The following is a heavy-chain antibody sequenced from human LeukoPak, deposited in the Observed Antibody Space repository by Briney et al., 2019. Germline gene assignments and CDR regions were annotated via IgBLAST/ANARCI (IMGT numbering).Heavy chain of an antibody. CDR1: GGTFSSYA. J-gene: IGHJ3*02. CDR3: AKTYVSDFWSGLGI. CDR2: IIPIFGTA. Sequence: GASVKVSCKASGGTFSSYAISWVRQAPGQGLEWMGGIIPIFGTANYAQKFQGRVTITTDESTSTAYMELSSLRSEDTAVYYCAKTYVSDFWSGLGIWGQGTMVTVSS. V-gene: IGHV1-69*05. D-gene: IGHD3-3*01.